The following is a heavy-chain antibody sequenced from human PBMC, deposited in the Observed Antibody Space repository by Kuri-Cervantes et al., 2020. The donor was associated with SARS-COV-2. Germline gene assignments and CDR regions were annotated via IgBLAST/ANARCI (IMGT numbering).Heavy chain of an antibody. Sequence: GESLKISCAASGFTFSNYGMQWVRQAPGKGLEWVALIWYDGSKKYYADSVKGRFTISRDNSKNTLYLQMNSLSAEDTAVYYCARDMACTSTSCYGFDYWGQGTLVTVSS. V-gene: IGHV3-33*01. CDR3: ARDMACTSTSCYGFDY. J-gene: IGHJ4*02. D-gene: IGHD2-2*01. CDR1: GFTFSNYG. CDR2: IWYDGSKK.